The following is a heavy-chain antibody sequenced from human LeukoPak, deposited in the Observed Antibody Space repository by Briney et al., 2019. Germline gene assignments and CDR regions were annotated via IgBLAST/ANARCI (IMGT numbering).Heavy chain of an antibody. CDR3: ATSKLQLFPFDY. CDR2: IYYSGST. V-gene: IGHV4-59*08. Sequence: PSETLSLTCTVSGGSISSYYWSWIRQPPGKGLEWIGYIYYSGSTNCKPSLKSRLTISVDTSKNQFSLKLSSVTAADTAVYYCATSKLQLFPFDYWGQGTLVTVSS. D-gene: IGHD3-10*01. CDR1: GGSISSYY. J-gene: IGHJ4*02.